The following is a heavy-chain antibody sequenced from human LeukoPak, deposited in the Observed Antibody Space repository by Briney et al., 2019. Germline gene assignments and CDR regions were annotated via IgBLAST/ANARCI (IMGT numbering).Heavy chain of an antibody. Sequence: GGSLRLSCAAYGFTFSSYGMHWVRPAPGKGLKWVAFIRYDGSNKYYADSVKGRFTISRDNSKNTLYLQMNSLRAEDTAVYYCAKERDTAMVTIDYWGQGTLVTVSS. CDR2: IRYDGSNK. V-gene: IGHV3-30*02. D-gene: IGHD5-18*01. CDR1: GFTFSSYG. CDR3: AKERDTAMVTIDY. J-gene: IGHJ4*02.